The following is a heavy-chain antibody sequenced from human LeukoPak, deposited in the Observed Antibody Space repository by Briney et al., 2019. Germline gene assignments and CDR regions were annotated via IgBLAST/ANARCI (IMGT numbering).Heavy chain of an antibody. Sequence: GGSLRLSYAASGFTFSSYGMSWVRQAPGKGLEWVSAISGSGGSTYYADSVKGRFTISRDNSKNTLYLQMNSLRAEDTAVYYCAKDKTVGEEFDYWGQGTLVTVSS. CDR1: GFTFSSYG. V-gene: IGHV3-23*01. CDR2: ISGSGGST. D-gene: IGHD3-10*01. CDR3: AKDKTVGEEFDY. J-gene: IGHJ4*02.